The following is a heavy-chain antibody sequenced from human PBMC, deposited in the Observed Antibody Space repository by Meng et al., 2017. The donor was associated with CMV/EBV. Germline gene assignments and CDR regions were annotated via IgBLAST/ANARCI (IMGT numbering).Heavy chain of an antibody. Sequence: SETLSLTCTVSGGSISSYYWSWIRQPPGKGLEWIGYIYYSGSTNYNPSLKSRVTISVDTSKNPFSLKLSSVTAADTAVYYCARAAGSSWYRDYYYGMDVWGQGTTVTVSS. CDR1: GGSISSYY. J-gene: IGHJ6*02. V-gene: IGHV4-59*01. CDR2: IYYSGST. D-gene: IGHD6-13*01. CDR3: ARAAGSSWYRDYYYGMDV.